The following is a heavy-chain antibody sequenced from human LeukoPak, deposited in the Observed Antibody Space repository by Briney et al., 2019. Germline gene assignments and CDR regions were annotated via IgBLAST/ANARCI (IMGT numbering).Heavy chain of an antibody. D-gene: IGHD2-2*02. V-gene: IGHV3-48*01. CDR2: ISSSSSTI. CDR1: GFTFSSYS. Sequence: GGSLRLSCAASGFTFSSYSMNWVRQAPGKGLEWVSYISSSSSTIYYADSVKGRFTISRDNAKNSLYLQMNSLRAEDTAVYYCARARGYCSSTSCYKGEIGYWGQGTLVTVSS. CDR3: ARARGYCSSTSCYKGEIGY. J-gene: IGHJ4*02.